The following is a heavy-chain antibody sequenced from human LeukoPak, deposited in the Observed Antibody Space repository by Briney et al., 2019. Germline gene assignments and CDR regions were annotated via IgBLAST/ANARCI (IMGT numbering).Heavy chain of an antibody. CDR1: GFTFSSYW. CDR2: INSDGSGT. J-gene: IGHJ4*02. V-gene: IGHV3-74*01. D-gene: IGHD2-21*02. CDR3: ARDEDCGGDCFVLFDY. Sequence: PGGSLRLSCAASGFTFSSYWMHWVRQAPGKGLVWVSRINSDGSGTSYADSVKGRFTISRDNAKNTLYLQMNSLRAEDTAVYYCARDEDCGGDCFVLFDYWGQGTLVTVSS.